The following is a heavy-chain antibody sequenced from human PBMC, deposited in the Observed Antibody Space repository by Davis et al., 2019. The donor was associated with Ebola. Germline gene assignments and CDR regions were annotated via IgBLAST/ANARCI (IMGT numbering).Heavy chain of an antibody. CDR2: INAAKGNT. D-gene: IGHD1-26*01. Sequence: ASVKVSCKASGYTFTSYYMHWVQQAPGQGLEWMGLINAAKGNTKYSQKFQGRVTMTRDTSAGTAYMEMSSLTSEDTAVFYCARTFVGGWLFDYWGQGTLVTVSS. V-gene: IGHV1-3*01. CDR3: ARTFVGGWLFDY. CDR1: GYTFTSYY. J-gene: IGHJ4*02.